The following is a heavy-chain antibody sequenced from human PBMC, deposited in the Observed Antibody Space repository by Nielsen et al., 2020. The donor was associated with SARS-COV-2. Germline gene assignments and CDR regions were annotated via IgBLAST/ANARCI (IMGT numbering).Heavy chain of an antibody. D-gene: IGHD4-23*01. CDR3: ARGDDYGGNSYYYYGMDV. CDR1: GGSISSGGYS. CDR2: IYHSGST. J-gene: IGHJ6*02. V-gene: IGHV4-30-2*01. Sequence: SETLSLTCAVSGGSISSGGYSWSWIRQPPGKGLEWIGYIYHSGSTYYNPSLKSRVTISVDRSKNQFSLKLSSVTAADTAVYYCARGDDYGGNSYYYYGMDVWGQGTTVTVSS.